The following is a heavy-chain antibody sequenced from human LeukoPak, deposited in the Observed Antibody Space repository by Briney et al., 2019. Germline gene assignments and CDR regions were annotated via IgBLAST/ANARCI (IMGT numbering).Heavy chain of an antibody. CDR1: GGSISSYY. CDR3: AKDPPFYGSGSYSATDAFDI. J-gene: IGHJ3*02. D-gene: IGHD3-10*01. CDR2: ISGSGGST. V-gene: IGHV3-23*01. Sequence: ETLSLTCTVSGGSISSYYWSWVRQPPGKGLEWVSAISGSGGSTYYADSVKGRFTISRDNSKNTLYLQMNSLRAEDTAVYYCAKDPPFYGSGSYSATDAFDIWGQGTMVTVSS.